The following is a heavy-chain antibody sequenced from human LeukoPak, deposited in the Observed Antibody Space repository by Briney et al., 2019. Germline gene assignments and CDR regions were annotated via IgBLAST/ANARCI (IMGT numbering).Heavy chain of an antibody. J-gene: IGHJ4*02. D-gene: IGHD4-17*01. V-gene: IGHV5-51*03. CDR1: GYTFTSYW. Sequence: GESLKLSCTGSGYTFTSYWIGWVRQMPGKGLEWMGIIYPGDSDTRYGPSFQGQVTISADKSISTAYLQWSSLKASDTAMYYCASGSSYGDNVGNYFDYWGQGTLVTVSS. CDR2: IYPGDSDT. CDR3: ASGSSYGDNVGNYFDY.